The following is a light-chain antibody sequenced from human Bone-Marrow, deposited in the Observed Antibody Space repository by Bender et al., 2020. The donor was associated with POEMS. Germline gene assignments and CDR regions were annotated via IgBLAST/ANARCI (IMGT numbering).Light chain of an antibody. CDR2: EVT. CDR3: SAYAGMDTFIL. CDR1: SSDVGGYKY. Sequence: QSALTQVRSVSGSPGQSVTISCTGSSSDVGGYKYVSWYQQHPGKAPKLILYEVTNRPSGVPDRFSGSKSGNTASLTMSGLQADDEADYFCSAYAGMDTFILFGGGTKLTVL. J-gene: IGLJ2*01. V-gene: IGLV2-11*01.